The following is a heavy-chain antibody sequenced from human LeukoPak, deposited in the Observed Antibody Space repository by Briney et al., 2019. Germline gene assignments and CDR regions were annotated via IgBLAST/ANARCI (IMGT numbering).Heavy chain of an antibody. D-gene: IGHD3-10*01. V-gene: IGHV3-9*01. J-gene: IGHJ4*02. CDR2: ISWNSGNT. CDR3: VKGSGTFYNGYFDY. CDR1: GFTFDDYA. Sequence: PGGSLRLSCAVSGFTFDDYAMHWVRQAPGEALEWVSGISWNSGNTDYADPVKGRFTISRDNAKNSLFLQMNRLRAEDTALYYCVKGSGTFYNGYFDYWGQGTLVTVSS.